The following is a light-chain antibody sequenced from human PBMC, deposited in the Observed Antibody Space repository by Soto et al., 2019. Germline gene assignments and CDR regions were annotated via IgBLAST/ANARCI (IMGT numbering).Light chain of an antibody. Sequence: EIVLTQSPGTLSLSPGERATLSCRASLTVSSSYLAWYQQKPGQAPRLLIYGASSRATGIPDRFTGSGSGPDFTLTISRLEPKDSAVYYCQQYGSSPPYSFGQGTKLEIK. V-gene: IGKV3-20*01. CDR1: LTVSSSY. CDR3: QQYGSSPPYS. CDR2: GAS. J-gene: IGKJ2*01.